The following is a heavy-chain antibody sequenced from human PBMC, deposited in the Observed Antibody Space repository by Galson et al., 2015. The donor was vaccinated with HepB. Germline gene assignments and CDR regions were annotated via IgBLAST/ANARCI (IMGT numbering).Heavy chain of an antibody. Sequence: SLRLSCAASGFTFSSYGMHWVRQAPGKGLEWVAVISYDGSNKYYADSVKGRFTISRDNSKNTLYLQMNNLRAEDTAVYYCAKDVGRITRYYYYGMDVWGQGTTVTVSS. CDR3: AKDVGRITRYYYYGMDV. CDR2: ISYDGSNK. J-gene: IGHJ6*02. V-gene: IGHV3-30*18. CDR1: GFTFSSYG. D-gene: IGHD1-14*01.